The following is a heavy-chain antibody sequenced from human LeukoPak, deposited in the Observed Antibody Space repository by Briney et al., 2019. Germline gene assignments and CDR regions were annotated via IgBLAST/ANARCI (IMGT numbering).Heavy chain of an antibody. Sequence: GGSLRLSCAASGFTFSEYYMSWIRQAPGKGVEWVSYISSSNNFRNYADSVKGRFTISRDNAKNSLYLQMNSLRAEDTAVYYCARPRYYDSSGYYFDIWGQGTMVTVSS. J-gene: IGHJ3*02. D-gene: IGHD3-22*01. CDR1: GFTFSEYY. CDR2: ISSSNNFR. V-gene: IGHV3-11*03. CDR3: ARPRYYDSSGYYFDI.